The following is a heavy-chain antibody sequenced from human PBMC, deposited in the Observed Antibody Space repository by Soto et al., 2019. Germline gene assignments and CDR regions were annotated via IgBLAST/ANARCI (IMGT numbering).Heavy chain of an antibody. J-gene: IGHJ6*02. Sequence: QVQLVQSGAEVKKPGASVKVSCKASGYTFSNYGISWVRQGPGQGLEWMGWISGYNGNTHYEEKVQDRIKMTTATSTSTTYLELRSLRSDDTAVYFCARDPRFGVGYRDAFAMDVWGQGTTVTLSS. CDR3: ARDPRFGVGYRDAFAMDV. CDR2: ISGYNGNT. D-gene: IGHD5-18*01. V-gene: IGHV1-18*01. CDR1: GYTFSNYG.